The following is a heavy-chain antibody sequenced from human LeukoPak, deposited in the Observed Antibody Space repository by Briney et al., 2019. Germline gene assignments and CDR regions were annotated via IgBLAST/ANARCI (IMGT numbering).Heavy chain of an antibody. J-gene: IGHJ4*02. D-gene: IGHD3-10*01. CDR1: GGSISGYD. CDR2: IYISGST. CDR3: ARAGDGSGSYDNADYDY. Sequence: SETLSLTCTVSGGSISGYDWNWIRQPAGKGLEWIGRIYISGSTNYNPSLKSRVTMSIDTSKNQFSLKLSSVTAADTAVYYCARAGDGSGSYDNADYDYWGQGTLVTVSS. V-gene: IGHV4-4*07.